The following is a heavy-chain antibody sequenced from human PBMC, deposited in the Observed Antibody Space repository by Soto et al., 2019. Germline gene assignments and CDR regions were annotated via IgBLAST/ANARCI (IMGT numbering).Heavy chain of an antibody. J-gene: IGHJ6*02. CDR2: FDPEDGET. Sequence: ASVKVSCKVSGYTLTELSMHWVRQAPGKGLEWMGGFDPEDGETIYAQKFQGRVTMTEDTSTDTAYMELSSLRSEDTAVYYCVTDPTGGDYYYGMDVWGQGTTVTVSS. V-gene: IGHV1-24*01. CDR3: VTDPTGGDYYYGMDV. CDR1: GYTLTELS. D-gene: IGHD1-26*01.